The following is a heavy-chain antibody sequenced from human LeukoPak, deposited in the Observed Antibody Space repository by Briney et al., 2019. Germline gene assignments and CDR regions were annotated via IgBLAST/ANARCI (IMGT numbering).Heavy chain of an antibody. CDR3: ARVDIVVVPATITYYYYMDV. Sequence: KPSETLSLTCTVSGGSISSYYWSWIRQPPGKGLGWIGYIYYSGSTNYNPSLKSRVTISVDTSKNQFSLKLSSVTAADTAVYYCARVDIVVVPATITYYYYMDVWGKGTTVTVSS. CDR1: GGSISSYY. D-gene: IGHD2-2*03. V-gene: IGHV4-59*01. J-gene: IGHJ6*03. CDR2: IYYSGST.